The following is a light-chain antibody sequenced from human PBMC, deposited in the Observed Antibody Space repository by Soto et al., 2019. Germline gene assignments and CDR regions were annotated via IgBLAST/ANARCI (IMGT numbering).Light chain of an antibody. J-gene: IGKJ1*01. CDR1: QGISKY. Sequence: DIQMTQSPSAKSASVGDRDTITCRASQGISKYLAWFQQKPGKVPKRLIYAASSLQSGVPARFSGSGSGTEFTLTISSLQPEDFGTYYCLQHTSYPWTFGQGTKVEIK. CDR2: AAS. V-gene: IGKV1-17*03. CDR3: LQHTSYPWT.